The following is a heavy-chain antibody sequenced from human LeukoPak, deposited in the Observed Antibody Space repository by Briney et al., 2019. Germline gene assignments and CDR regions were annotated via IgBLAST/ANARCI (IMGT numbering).Heavy chain of an antibody. J-gene: IGHJ4*02. CDR1: GFTFSSYE. CDR2: ISSSGSTI. V-gene: IGHV3-48*03. D-gene: IGHD1-14*01. Sequence: GALRLSCAASGFTFSSYEMNWVRQAPGKGLEWVSYISSSGSTIYYADSVKGRFTISRDNSKNTLYLQMNSLRAEDTAVYYCAKDGRVRLGTNPFDYWGQGTLVTVSS. CDR3: AKDGRVRLGTNPFDY.